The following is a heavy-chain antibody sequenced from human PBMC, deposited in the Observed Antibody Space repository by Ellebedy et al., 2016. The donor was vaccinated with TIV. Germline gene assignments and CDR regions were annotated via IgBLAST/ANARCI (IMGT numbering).Heavy chain of an antibody. CDR3: ARDIKIRPIPMEGPVEDPLETFSSGMDV. D-gene: IGHD1-1*01. Sequence: ASVKVSXXASGYTFWYYGVSWVRQAPGQGLEWLGWISFYNGDTKYSQKFQGRVTLSTDRVTATASMELRSLRSDDTAVYFCARDIKIRPIPMEGPVEDPLETFSSGMDVWGQGTSVTVSS. CDR1: GYTFWYYG. CDR2: ISFYNGDT. J-gene: IGHJ6*01. V-gene: IGHV1-18*04.